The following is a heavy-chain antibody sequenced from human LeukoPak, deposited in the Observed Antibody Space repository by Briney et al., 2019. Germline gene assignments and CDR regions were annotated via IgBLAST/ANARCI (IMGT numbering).Heavy chain of an antibody. V-gene: IGHV4-39*01. D-gene: IGHD3-10*01. CDR2: IYYSGST. CDR3: SMVRGYYYYMDV. CDR1: GGSISSSSYY. Sequence: KTSETLSLTCTVSGGSISSSSYYWGWIRQPPGKGLEWIGSIYYSGSTYYNPSLKSRVTISVDTSKNQFSLKLSSVTAADTAVYYCSMVRGYYYYMDVWGKGTTVTISS. J-gene: IGHJ6*03.